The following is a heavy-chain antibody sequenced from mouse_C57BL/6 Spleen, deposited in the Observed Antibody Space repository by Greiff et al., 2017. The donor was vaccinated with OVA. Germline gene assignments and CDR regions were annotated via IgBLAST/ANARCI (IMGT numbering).Heavy chain of an antibody. D-gene: IGHD1-1*01. CDR3: TTPYGSSYPYFDY. J-gene: IGHJ2*01. CDR2: IDPENGDT. CDR1: GFNIKDDY. V-gene: IGHV14-4*01. Sequence: EVHLVESGAELVRPGASVKLSCTASGFNIKDDYMHWVKQRPEQGLEWIGWIDPENGDTEYASKFQGKATITADTSSNTAYLQLSSLTSEDTAVYYCTTPYGSSYPYFDYWGQGTTLTVSS.